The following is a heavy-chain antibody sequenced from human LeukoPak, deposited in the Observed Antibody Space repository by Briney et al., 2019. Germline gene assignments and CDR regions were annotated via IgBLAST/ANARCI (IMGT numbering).Heavy chain of an antibody. V-gene: IGHV1-3*01. CDR1: GYTFITSS. CDR2: ITVASGNT. Sequence: ASVKVSCKTLGYTFITSSIYWVRQAPGQRLEWLGWITVASGNTRYSENLQGRVTLTRDTSANTAYMELRNLKSEDTAVYYCVGGSLGYWGQGTLVTVSP. J-gene: IGHJ4*02. CDR3: VGGSLGY.